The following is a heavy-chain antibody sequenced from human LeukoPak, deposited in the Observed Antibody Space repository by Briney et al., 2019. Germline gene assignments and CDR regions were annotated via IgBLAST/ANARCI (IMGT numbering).Heavy chain of an antibody. CDR1: GSSMISSSHY. V-gene: IGHV4-39*07. CDR2: IYYSGSI. CDR3: ARGGIPDY. D-gene: IGHD2-21*01. Sequence: PSETLSLTCTVSGSSMISSSHYWGWIRQPPGKGLEWIGSIYYSGSIYHNPSLKSRVTISIDTSKSQFSLRLSSVTAADTAVYYCARGGIPDYWGQGILVTVSS. J-gene: IGHJ4*02.